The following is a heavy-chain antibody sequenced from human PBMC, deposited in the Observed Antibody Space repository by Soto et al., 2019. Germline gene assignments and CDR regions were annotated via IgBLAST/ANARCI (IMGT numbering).Heavy chain of an antibody. V-gene: IGHV1-18*01. CDR3: ARDFYSSGTTRHDCFDP. CDR2: INTASGDT. Sequence: ASVKVSCKTSGYTFTTYGISWVRRAPGQGLQWMGWINTASGDTKYAQKFQGRVTMTTDTSTGTVYMELKSLTSDDTAVYYCARDFYSSGTTRHDCFDPWGQGTLVT. J-gene: IGHJ5*02. D-gene: IGHD1-26*01. CDR1: GYTFTTYG.